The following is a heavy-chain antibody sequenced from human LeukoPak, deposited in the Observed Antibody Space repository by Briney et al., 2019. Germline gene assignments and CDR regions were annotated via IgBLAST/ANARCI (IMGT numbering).Heavy chain of an antibody. Sequence: PGGSLRLSCAASGFTVSSSYMSWVRQAPGKGLEWVSVIYIGGNTYYADSVKGRFTISRDNSQNTLYLQMNNLRAEDTAVYYCASVGDYGSGSWFDPWGQGTLVTVSS. D-gene: IGHD3-10*01. CDR3: ASVGDYGSGSWFDP. CDR2: IYIGGNT. CDR1: GFTVSSSY. J-gene: IGHJ5*02. V-gene: IGHV3-53*01.